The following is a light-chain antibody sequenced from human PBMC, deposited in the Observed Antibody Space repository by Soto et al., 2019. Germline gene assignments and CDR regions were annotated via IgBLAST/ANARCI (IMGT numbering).Light chain of an antibody. CDR1: QDINRY. J-gene: IGKJ4*01. CDR3: QHYDKLLLT. V-gene: IGKV1-33*01. Sequence: DIQMTQSPSSLSASVGDRVTITCQASQDINRYLNWYQQKPGKAPKLLIYDASKLEIGVPSRFSGGGSGTDFTLTVTSLQTEDIATYFCQHYDKLLLTFGGGTKV. CDR2: DAS.